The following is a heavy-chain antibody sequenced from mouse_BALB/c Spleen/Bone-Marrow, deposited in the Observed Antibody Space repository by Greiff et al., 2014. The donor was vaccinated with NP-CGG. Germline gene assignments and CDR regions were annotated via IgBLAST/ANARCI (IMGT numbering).Heavy chain of an antibody. V-gene: IGHV1-69*02. CDR1: GYTFTSYW. CDR2: IDPSDSYT. J-gene: IGHJ4*01. D-gene: IGHD2-4*01. Sequence: QVQLKQSGAELVKPGASVKLSCKASGYTFTSYWMHWVKQRPGQGLEWIGEIDPSDSYTNYNQKFKGKATLTVDKSSSTAYIQLSSLTSEDSAVYYCARRGDYPYAMDYWGQGTSVTVSS. CDR3: ARRGDYPYAMDY.